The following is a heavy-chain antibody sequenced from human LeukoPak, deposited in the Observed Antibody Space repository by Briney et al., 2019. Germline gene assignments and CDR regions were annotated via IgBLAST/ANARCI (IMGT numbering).Heavy chain of an antibody. CDR3: VSGFSYGQRGRFDY. V-gene: IGHV3-72*01. J-gene: IGHJ4*02. Sequence: HPGGSLRLSCAASGFIFSDHHMDWVRQAPGKGLEWVGRSRNKAHGYTKEHAGSVKGRFTISRDESKNSLYLQMDSLKTEDTAVYYCVSGFSYGQRGRFDYWGQGTLVTVSS. CDR2: SRNKAHGYTK. CDR1: GFIFSDHH. D-gene: IGHD5-18*01.